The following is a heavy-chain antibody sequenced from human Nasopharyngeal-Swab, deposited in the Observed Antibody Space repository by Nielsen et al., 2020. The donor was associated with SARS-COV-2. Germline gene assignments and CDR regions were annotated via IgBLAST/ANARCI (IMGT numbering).Heavy chain of an antibody. V-gene: IGHV4-34*01. Sequence: SETLSLTCAVSGGSFSGYYWSWIRQPPGKGLEWIGEINHSGSTNYNLSLKSRVTISVDTSKNQFSLKLSSVTAADTAVYYCARGLPDIVVVPAPSPFDPWGQGTLVTVSS. CDR3: ARGLPDIVVVPAPSPFDP. J-gene: IGHJ5*02. CDR2: INHSGST. D-gene: IGHD2-2*01. CDR1: GGSFSGYY.